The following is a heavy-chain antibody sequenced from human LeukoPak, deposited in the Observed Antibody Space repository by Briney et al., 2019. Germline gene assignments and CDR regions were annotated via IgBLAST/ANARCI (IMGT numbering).Heavy chain of an antibody. CDR1: GFTFSSYA. V-gene: IGHV3-23*01. CDR3: AKNATVKPWGSQYFQH. J-gene: IGHJ1*01. D-gene: IGHD4-11*01. CDR2: ISGSGGST. Sequence: PGGSLRLSCAASGFTFSSYAMSWVRQAPGKGLEWVSAISGSGGSTYYADSVKGRFTISRDNSKNTLYLQMNSLRAEDTAVYYCAKNATVKPWGSQYFQHWGQGTLVTVSS.